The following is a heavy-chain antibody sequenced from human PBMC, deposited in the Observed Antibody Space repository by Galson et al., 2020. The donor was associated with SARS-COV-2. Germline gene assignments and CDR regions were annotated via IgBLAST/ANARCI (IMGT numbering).Heavy chain of an antibody. D-gene: IGHD3-22*01. CDR3: AREETDYDSSGPVYYYYGMDV. CDR2: IYHSGRT. Sequence: SETLSLTCAVSGGSLSSSHWWSWVRQPPGKGLEWLGEIYHSGRTNYNPSLQSRVTKSVDKSKNQFSLKLSSVTAADTAVYYCAREETDYDSSGPVYYYYGMDVWGQGTTVTVSS. V-gene: IGHV4-4*02. J-gene: IGHJ6*02. CDR1: GGSLSSSHW.